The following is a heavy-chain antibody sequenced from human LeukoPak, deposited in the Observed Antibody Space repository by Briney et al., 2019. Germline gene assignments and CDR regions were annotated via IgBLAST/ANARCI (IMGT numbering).Heavy chain of an antibody. CDR2: IYSGGST. J-gene: IGHJ4*02. CDR1: GFTVSNNY. CDR3: ARDRGYCSGGSCYSGFYY. V-gene: IGHV3-66*01. D-gene: IGHD2-15*01. Sequence: GGSLRLSCAASGFTVSNNYITWIRQAPGKGLEWVSVIYSGGSTYYADSVKGRFTISRDNSKTTLYLQMNSLRAEDTAVYYCARDRGYCSGGSCYSGFYYWGQGTLVTVSS.